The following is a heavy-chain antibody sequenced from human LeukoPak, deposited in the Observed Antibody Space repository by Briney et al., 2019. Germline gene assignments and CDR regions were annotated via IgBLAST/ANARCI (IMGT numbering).Heavy chain of an antibody. D-gene: IGHD6-19*01. CDR2: INPNSGGT. V-gene: IGHV1-2*02. Sequence: ASVKVSCKASGYTFTGYYMHWVRQAPGQGLEWMGWINPNSGGTNYAQKFQGRVTMTRDTSISTAYMELSRLRSDDTAVYYCARAGPYSSGFLDIWGQGTMVTVSS. CDR1: GYTFTGYY. J-gene: IGHJ3*02. CDR3: ARAGPYSSGFLDI.